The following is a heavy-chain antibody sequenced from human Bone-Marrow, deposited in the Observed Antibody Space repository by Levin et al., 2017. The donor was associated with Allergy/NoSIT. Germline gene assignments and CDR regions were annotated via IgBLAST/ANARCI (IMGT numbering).Heavy chain of an antibody. V-gene: IGHV4-31*03. J-gene: IGHJ4*02. CDR1: GGSIHSGGYY. D-gene: IGHD4-23*01. Sequence: SQTLSLTCTVSGGSIHSGGYYWSWIRQHPGKGLEWIGYIYHTGITFYNPSLESRLTISVDTSKNQFSLKLRSVTAADTAVYYCARDYAGNSEEDNWGQGTLVTVSS. CDR2: IYHTGIT. CDR3: ARDYAGNSEEDN.